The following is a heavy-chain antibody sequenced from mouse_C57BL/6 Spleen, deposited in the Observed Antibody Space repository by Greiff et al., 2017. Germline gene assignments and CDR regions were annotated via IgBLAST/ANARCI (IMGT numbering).Heavy chain of an antibody. CDR2: IYPRSGNT. D-gene: IGHD2-1*01. J-gene: IGHJ1*03. CDR3: ARGGIYYDNYGKYFDV. CDR1: GYTFTSYG. V-gene: IGHV1-81*01. Sequence: QVQLQQSGAELARPGASVKLSCKASGYTFTSYGISWVKQRTGQGLEWIGEIYPRSGNTYYNEKFKGKATLTADKSSSTAYMELRSLTSEDSAVYFCARGGIYYDNYGKYFDVWGTGTTVTVSS.